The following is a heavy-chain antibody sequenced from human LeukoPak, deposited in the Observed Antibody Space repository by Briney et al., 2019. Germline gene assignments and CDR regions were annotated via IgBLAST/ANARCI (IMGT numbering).Heavy chain of an antibody. CDR1: GYTFTSYG. D-gene: IGHD3-9*01. CDR3: ARSHYDILTGYYTEYYYYGMDV. V-gene: IGHV1-18*01. CDR2: ISAYNGNT. Sequence: ASVKVSCKASGYTFTSYGISWVRQAPGQGLEWMGWISAYNGNTNYAQKLQGRVTMTTDTSTSTAYMELRSLRSDDTAVHYCARSHYDILTGYYTEYYYYGMDVWGQGTTVTVSS. J-gene: IGHJ6*02.